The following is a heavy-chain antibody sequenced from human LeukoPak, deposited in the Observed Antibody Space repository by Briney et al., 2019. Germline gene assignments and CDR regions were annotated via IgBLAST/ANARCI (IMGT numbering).Heavy chain of an antibody. J-gene: IGHJ3*02. CDR2: IDYGGGT. CDR3: ARRELLSTPDAFDI. Sequence: SETLSLTCTVSGGSISNYYWNWIRQPPGKRLEWIGFIDYGGGTNYSPSLKSRVTISIDTSKSQFSLRLSSVTAADTAVYYCARRELLSTPDAFDIWGQGTMVTVSS. V-gene: IGHV4-59*08. CDR1: GGSISNYY. D-gene: IGHD3-10*01.